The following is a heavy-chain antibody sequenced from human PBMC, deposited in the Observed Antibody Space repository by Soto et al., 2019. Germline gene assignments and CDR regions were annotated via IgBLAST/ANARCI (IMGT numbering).Heavy chain of an antibody. Sequence: ASVKVSCKASGYTFTGYYMHWVRQAPGQGLEWMGWINPNSGGTNYAQKLQGRVTMTRDPSISTAYMELSRLRSDDTAVYYCARDIDMDIVVEVAATAPGYWGQGTLVTVSS. D-gene: IGHD2-15*01. V-gene: IGHV1-2*02. J-gene: IGHJ4*02. CDR1: GYTFTGYY. CDR2: INPNSGGT. CDR3: ARDIDMDIVVEVAATAPGY.